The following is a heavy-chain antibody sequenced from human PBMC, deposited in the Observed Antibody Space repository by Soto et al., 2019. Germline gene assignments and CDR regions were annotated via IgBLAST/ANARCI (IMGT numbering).Heavy chain of an antibody. V-gene: IGHV3-64D*06. J-gene: IGHJ3*02. Sequence: GGTLSLSCSASGFTFSGHAMHWLRHGPVTGLQYVPGIGSNGGSAYSADSVKGRFTISRDNSKDTLYLQMSSLRTEDTAIYYCVKGTGAVPSSIDAFDILGQGTVVTVSS. CDR2: IGSNGGSA. D-gene: IGHD3-16*01. CDR3: VKGTGAVPSSIDAFDI. CDR1: GFTFSGHA.